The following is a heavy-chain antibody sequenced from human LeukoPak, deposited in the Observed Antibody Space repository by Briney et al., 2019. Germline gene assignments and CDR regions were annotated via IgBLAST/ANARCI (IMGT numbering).Heavy chain of an antibody. V-gene: IGHV3-7*03. CDR2: IKQDGGEK. Sequence: GGSLRLSCAASGFTFSSSWMTWVRQAPGKGLEWVANIKQDGGEKYYVDSVKGRFTISRDNAKNSLYLQMNSLRAEDTAVYYCAKDQSLAMVPPFDYWGQGTLVTVSS. J-gene: IGHJ4*02. D-gene: IGHD5-18*01. CDR1: GFTFSSSW. CDR3: AKDQSLAMVPPFDY.